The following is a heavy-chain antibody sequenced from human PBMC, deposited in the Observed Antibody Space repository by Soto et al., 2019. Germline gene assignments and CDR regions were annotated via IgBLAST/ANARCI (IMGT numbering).Heavy chain of an antibody. J-gene: IGHJ4*02. V-gene: IGHV3-23*01. D-gene: IGHD6-19*01. CDR3: AKDGRPGSGWYDY. CDR1: GFTFSSYA. CDR2: ISGSGGST. Sequence: PGGSLKLSCAASGFTFSSYAMSWVRQAPGKGLEWVSAISGSGGSTYYADSVKGRFTISRDNSKNTLYLQMNSLRAEDTAVYYCAKDGRPGSGWYDYWGQGTLVTVSS.